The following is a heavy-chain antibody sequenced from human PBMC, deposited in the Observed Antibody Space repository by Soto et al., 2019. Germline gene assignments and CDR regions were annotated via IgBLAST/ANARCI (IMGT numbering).Heavy chain of an antibody. CDR1: GFTFSSYA. V-gene: IGHV3-23*01. D-gene: IGHD2-2*01. CDR3: AKDHATRGYFDY. Sequence: EVQLLESGGGLVQPGGSLRLSCAASGFTFSSYAMSWVRQAPGKGLEWVSAISGSGGSTYYADSVKGRFTISRDNSKNTLYMQMNIRRAEDTAVYYCAKDHATRGYFDYWGQGTLVTVSS. CDR2: ISGSGGST. J-gene: IGHJ4*02.